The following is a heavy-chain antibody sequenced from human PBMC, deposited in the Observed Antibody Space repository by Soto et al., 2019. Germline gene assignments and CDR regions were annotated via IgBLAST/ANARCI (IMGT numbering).Heavy chain of an antibody. CDR3: ARVPYYYDSSGSVGFDY. CDR1: GYTLTSYA. Sequence: GASVKVSCKASGYTLTSYAMHWVRQAPGQRLEWMGWINAGNGNTKYSQKFQGRVTITRDTSASTAYMELSSLRSEDTAVYYCARVPYYYDSSGSVGFDYWGQGTLVTVSS. V-gene: IGHV1-3*01. CDR2: INAGNGNT. J-gene: IGHJ4*02. D-gene: IGHD3-22*01.